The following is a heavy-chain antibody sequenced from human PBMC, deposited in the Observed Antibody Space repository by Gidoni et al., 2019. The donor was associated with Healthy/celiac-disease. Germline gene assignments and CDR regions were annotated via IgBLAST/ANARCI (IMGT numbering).Heavy chain of an antibody. D-gene: IGHD3-22*01. CDR3: ARGTTYYYDSSGYYLDY. CDR1: GGSFSGYY. V-gene: IGHV4-34*01. CDR2: INHIGST. Sequence: QVQLQQWGAGLLKPSETLSLTCAVYGGSFSGYYWSWIRQPTGKGLEGIGEINHIGSTNYNPSLKSRVTISVDTSKNQFSLKLSSVTAADTAVYYCARGTTYYYDSSGYYLDYWGQGTLVTVSS. J-gene: IGHJ4*02.